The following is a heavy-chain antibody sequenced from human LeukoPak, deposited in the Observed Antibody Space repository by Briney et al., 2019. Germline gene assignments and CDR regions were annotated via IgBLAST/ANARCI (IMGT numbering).Heavy chain of an antibody. CDR3: ARDFSDWLLRY. J-gene: IGHJ4*02. CDR1: GYTFTSYY. CDR2: INPSGGST. D-gene: IGHD3/OR15-3a*01. Sequence: ASVKVSCKAYGYTFTSYYMHWVRQAPGQGLEWMGIINPSGGSTSYAQKFQGRVTMTRDTSTSTVYMELSSLRSEDTAVYYCARDFSDWLLRYWGQGTLVTVSS. V-gene: IGHV1-46*01.